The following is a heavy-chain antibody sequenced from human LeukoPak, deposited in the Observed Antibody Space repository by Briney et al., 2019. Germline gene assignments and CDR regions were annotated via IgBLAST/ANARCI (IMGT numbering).Heavy chain of an antibody. CDR1: GYTLTELS. V-gene: IGHV1-24*01. D-gene: IGHD6-19*01. J-gene: IGHJ5*02. Sequence: ASVKVSCKVSGYTLTELSMHWLRQAPGKGLEWMGGFDPEDGETIYAQKFQGRVTITADKSTSTAYMELSSLRSEDTAVYYCARDPRAGLDWFDPWGQGTLVTVSS. CDR3: ARDPRAGLDWFDP. CDR2: FDPEDGET.